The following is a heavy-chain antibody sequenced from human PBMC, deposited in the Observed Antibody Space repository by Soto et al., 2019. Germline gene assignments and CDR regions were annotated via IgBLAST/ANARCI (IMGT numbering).Heavy chain of an antibody. CDR2: IIPIFGTA. CDR3: ARALTGTVVTHMTYYYYGMDV. J-gene: IGHJ6*02. V-gene: IGHV1-69*01. CDR1: GGTFSSYA. D-gene: IGHD2-21*02. Sequence: QVQLVQSGAEVKKPGSSVKVSCKASGGTFSSYAISWVRQAPGQGLEWMGGIIPIFGTANYAQKFQGRVTMTADESTSTAYMELSSLGSEDTAVYYCARALTGTVVTHMTYYYYGMDVWGQGTTVTVSS.